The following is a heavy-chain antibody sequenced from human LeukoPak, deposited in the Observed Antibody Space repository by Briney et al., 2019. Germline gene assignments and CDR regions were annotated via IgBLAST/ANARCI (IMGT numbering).Heavy chain of an antibody. Sequence: GGSLRLSCSASGFTFSSDAMHWVRQAPGQGLEYVSGISSNGGSIYYADSVEGRFTISRDNSKNTLYLQMSSLRAEDTAVYYCVKGGSSTWSWFDPWGQGTLVTVSS. V-gene: IGHV3-64D*09. J-gene: IGHJ5*02. CDR2: ISSNGGSI. CDR3: VKGGSSTWSWFDP. D-gene: IGHD6-13*01. CDR1: GFTFSSDA.